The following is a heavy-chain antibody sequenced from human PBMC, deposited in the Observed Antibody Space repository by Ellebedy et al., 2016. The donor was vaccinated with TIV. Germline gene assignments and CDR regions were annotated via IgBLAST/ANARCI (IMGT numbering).Heavy chain of an antibody. CDR2: IHHSGTT. Sequence: MPSETLSLTCAVSGDSIINNDNWWSWVRQPPGKGLEWIGEIHHSGTTNYNPSLMSRVTISLDKSKNQFSLNLTSVTSVDTAVYYCARHFGWGSPYYLDYWGQGILVTVSS. CDR3: ARHFGWGSPYYLDY. V-gene: IGHV4-4*02. CDR1: GDSIINNDNW. J-gene: IGHJ4*02. D-gene: IGHD3-3*01.